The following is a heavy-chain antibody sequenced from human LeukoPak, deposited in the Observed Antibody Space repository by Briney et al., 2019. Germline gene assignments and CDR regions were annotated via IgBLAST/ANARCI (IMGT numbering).Heavy chain of an antibody. D-gene: IGHD1-26*01. CDR2: FKSKAAGGTT. CDR1: GFTFSVTW. J-gene: IGHJ3*02. V-gene: IGHV3-15*01. CDR3: TRGAPKADVFDI. Sequence: VGSLRLSCAASGFTFSVTWMSWVRQAPGRGLEWVGRFKSKAAGGTTDYAAPVAGRFTISRDDSKNMLYLQMNSLKTEDTAVYYCTRGAPKADVFDIWGQGTMVTVSS.